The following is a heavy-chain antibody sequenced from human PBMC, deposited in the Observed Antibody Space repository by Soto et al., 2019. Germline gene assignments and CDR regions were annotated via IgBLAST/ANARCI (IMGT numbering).Heavy chain of an antibody. CDR3: ARDGWGFDF. J-gene: IGHJ4*01. CDR1: GFTFSNYE. V-gene: IGHV3-48*03. D-gene: IGHD3-16*01. Sequence: GGSLRLSCAASGFTFSNYEMNWVRQAPGKGLEWVSYISRSGTSMDYTDSVRGRFTISRDNANNLLYLLMHSLRAEDTAIYYCARDGWGFDFWGHGILVTVSS. CDR2: ISRSGTSM.